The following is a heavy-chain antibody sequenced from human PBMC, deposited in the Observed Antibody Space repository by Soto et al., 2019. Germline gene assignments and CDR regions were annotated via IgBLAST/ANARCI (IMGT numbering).Heavy chain of an antibody. J-gene: IGHJ4*01. CDR3: ARAAPRYCSGGSCYSGSDY. Sequence: PSETLSLTCTVTGGSFSGYYWSWIRQPPGKGLEWIGEINHSGSTNYNPSLKSRVTISVDTSKNQFSLKLSSVTAADTAVYYCARAAPRYCSGGSCYSGSDYWGHGPLVTVP. CDR1: GGSFSGYY. V-gene: IGHV4-34*01. CDR2: INHSGST. D-gene: IGHD2-15*01.